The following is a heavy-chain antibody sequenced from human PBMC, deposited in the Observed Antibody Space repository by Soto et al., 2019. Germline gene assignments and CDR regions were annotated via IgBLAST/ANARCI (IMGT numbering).Heavy chain of an antibody. CDR2: IYYSGST. J-gene: IGHJ4*02. V-gene: IGHV4-30-4*01. D-gene: IGHD5-12*01. CDR3: ARVVATITRVDGTFDY. Sequence: SETLSLTCTVSGGSISSGDYYWSWIRQPPGKGLEWIGYIYYSGSTYYNPSLKSRVTISVDTSKNQFSLKLSSVTAADTAVYSCARVVATITRVDGTFDYWGQGTLVTVSS. CDR1: GGSISSGDYY.